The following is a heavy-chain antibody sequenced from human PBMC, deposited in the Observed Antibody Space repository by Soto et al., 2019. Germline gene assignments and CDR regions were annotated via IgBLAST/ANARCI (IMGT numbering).Heavy chain of an antibody. Sequence: QVQLVQSGAEVKKPGSSVKVSCKASGGTFSSYSINWVRQAPGQGLEWMGEIIPIFGTANYAQKFQGRVTITADESTSPAYMELSSLRSDATAVYYCARDGGRNSGGIDYWGQGTLVTVSS. CDR1: GGTFSSYS. D-gene: IGHD1-26*01. J-gene: IGHJ4*02. CDR3: ARDGGRNSGGIDY. V-gene: IGHV1-69*01. CDR2: IIPIFGTA.